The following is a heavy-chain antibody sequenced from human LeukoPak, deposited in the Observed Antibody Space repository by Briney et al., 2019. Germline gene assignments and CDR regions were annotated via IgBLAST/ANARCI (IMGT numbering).Heavy chain of an antibody. Sequence: GGSLRLSCAASGFTFSSYGMHWVRQAPGKGLEWVAVISYDGSNKYYADSVKGRFTISRDNSKNTLYLQMNSLRAEDTAVYYCAKVSECSPNYYYYYGMDVWGQGTTVTVSS. CDR3: AKVSECSPNYYYYYGMDV. V-gene: IGHV3-30*18. CDR2: ISYDGSNK. D-gene: IGHD3-3*01. J-gene: IGHJ6*02. CDR1: GFTFSSYG.